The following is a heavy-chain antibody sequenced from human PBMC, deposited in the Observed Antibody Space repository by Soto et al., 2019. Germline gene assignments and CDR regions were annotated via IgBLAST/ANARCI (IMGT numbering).Heavy chain of an antibody. CDR3: AKDLLLCSDGSCYTPHGMDV. CDR1: GFTFSSYS. CDR2: ISGSGGST. Sequence: GGSLRLSCAASGFTFSSYSMSWVRQAPGKGLEWVSAISGSGGSTYYADSVKGRFTISRDNSKNTRYLQMNSLRAEDTAVYYCAKDLLLCSDGSCYTPHGMDVWGQGTTVTVSS. V-gene: IGHV3-23*01. J-gene: IGHJ6*02. D-gene: IGHD2-15*01.